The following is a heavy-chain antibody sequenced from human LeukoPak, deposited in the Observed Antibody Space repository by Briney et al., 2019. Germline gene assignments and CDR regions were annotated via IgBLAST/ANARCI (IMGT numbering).Heavy chain of an antibody. CDR2: ISYDGSNK. CDR3: ARVSGSPVDY. Sequence: AGRSLRLSCAASGFTFSSYAMHWVRQAPGRGLEWVAVISYDGSNKYYADSVKGRFTISRDNSKNTLYLQMNSLRAEDTAVYYCARVSGSPVDYWGQGTLVTVSS. V-gene: IGHV3-30*04. J-gene: IGHJ4*02. CDR1: GFTFSSYA. D-gene: IGHD1-26*01.